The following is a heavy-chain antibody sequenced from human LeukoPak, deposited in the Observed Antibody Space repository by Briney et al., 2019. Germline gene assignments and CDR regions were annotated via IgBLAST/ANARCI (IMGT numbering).Heavy chain of an antibody. D-gene: IGHD3-22*01. V-gene: IGHV4-30-2*01. CDR3: ARGTYYYDSSGYSLFDY. Sequence: PSETLSLTCAVSGGSISSGGYSWSWIRQPPGKGLEWIGYIYHSGSTYYNPSLKSRVTISVDTSKNQFSLKLSSVTAADTAVYYCARGTYYYDSSGYSLFDYWGQGTLVTVSS. CDR1: GGSISSGGYS. J-gene: IGHJ4*02. CDR2: IYHSGST.